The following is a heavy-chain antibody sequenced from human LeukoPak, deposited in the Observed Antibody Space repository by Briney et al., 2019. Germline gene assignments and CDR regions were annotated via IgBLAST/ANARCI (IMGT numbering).Heavy chain of an antibody. J-gene: IGHJ2*01. CDR3: ARREL. Sequence: PGGSLRLSCAASGFTFSSYSMNWVRQAPGKGLEWVPCISSSSSCIYYAASVKGRFTISRDNAKNSLYLQMNSLSAEDTAVYYYARRELWGRGTQLTVSS. D-gene: IGHD1-7*01. CDR1: GFTFSSYS. CDR2: ISSSSSCI. V-gene: IGHV3-21*01.